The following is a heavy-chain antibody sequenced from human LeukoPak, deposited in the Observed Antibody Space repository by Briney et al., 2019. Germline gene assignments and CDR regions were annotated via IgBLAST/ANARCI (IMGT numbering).Heavy chain of an antibody. CDR1: GFTFSSYA. CDR3: AAGYSSGWYPDTEFDY. Sequence: PGGSLRLSCAASGFTFSSYAMSWVRQAPGKGLEWVSAISGSGGSTYYADSVKGRFTISRDNSKNTLYLQINSLRAEDTAVYYCAAGYSSGWYPDTEFDYWGQGTLVTVSS. V-gene: IGHV3-23*01. D-gene: IGHD6-19*01. J-gene: IGHJ4*02. CDR2: ISGSGGST.